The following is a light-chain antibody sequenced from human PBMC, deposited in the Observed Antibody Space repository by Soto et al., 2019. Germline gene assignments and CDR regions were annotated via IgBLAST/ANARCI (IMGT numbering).Light chain of an antibody. CDR3: VSYTSSTTYV. CDR1: SSDVGGSNF. Sequence: QSVLTQPADVSDSPGQSITISCTGTSSDVGGSNFVSWYQQHPGKPPKLIIYDVANRPSGVSNRFSGSKSGSTASLIISRLQTEDEADYYCVSYTSSTTYVFGTGTKVTVL. V-gene: IGLV2-14*03. CDR2: DVA. J-gene: IGLJ1*01.